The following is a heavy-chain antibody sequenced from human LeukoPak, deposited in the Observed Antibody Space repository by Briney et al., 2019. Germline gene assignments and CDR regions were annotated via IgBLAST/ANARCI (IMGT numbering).Heavy chain of an antibody. CDR1: GYTFTSYD. J-gene: IGHJ5*02. CDR2: MNPNSGNT. CDR3: ARERVSDVPVGVGQDWFDP. Sequence: ASVKVSCKASGYTFTSYDINWVRQASRQGLEWMGWMNPNSGNTGYAQKFQGRVTMTRNTSISTAYMELSRLRSDDTAVYYCARERVSDVPVGVGQDWFDPWGQGTLGTVSS. D-gene: IGHD2-2*01. V-gene: IGHV1-8*01.